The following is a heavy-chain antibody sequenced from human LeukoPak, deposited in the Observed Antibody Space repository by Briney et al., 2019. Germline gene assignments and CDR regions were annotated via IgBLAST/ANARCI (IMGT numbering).Heavy chain of an antibody. CDR1: GGSINSYY. Sequence: SETLSLTCTVSGGSINSYYWSWIRQPPGKGLEWIGEINHSGSTNYNPSLKSRVTISVDTFKNQFSLKLSSVTAADTAVYYCAGSPGYSSSWLNAFDIWGQGTMVTVSS. CDR3: AGSPGYSSSWLNAFDI. CDR2: INHSGST. J-gene: IGHJ3*02. V-gene: IGHV4-34*01. D-gene: IGHD6-13*01.